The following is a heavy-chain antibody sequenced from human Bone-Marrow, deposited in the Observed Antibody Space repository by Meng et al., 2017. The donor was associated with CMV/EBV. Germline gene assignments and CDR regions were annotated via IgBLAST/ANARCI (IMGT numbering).Heavy chain of an antibody. D-gene: IGHD6-19*01. CDR2: IVVGSGNT. CDR3: AARYSSGWYYFDY. Sequence: SVKVSCKASGFTFTSSAVQWVGQARGQRLEWIGWIVVGSGNTNYAQKFQERVTITRDMSTSTAYMELSSLRSEDTAVYYCAARYSSGWYYFDYWGQGTLVTVSS. V-gene: IGHV1-58*01. CDR1: GFTFTSSA. J-gene: IGHJ4*02.